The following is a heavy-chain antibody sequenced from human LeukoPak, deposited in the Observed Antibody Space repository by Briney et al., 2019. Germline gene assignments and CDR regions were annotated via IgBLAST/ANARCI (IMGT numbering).Heavy chain of an antibody. J-gene: IGHJ3*02. V-gene: IGHV1-69*01. Sequence: GSSVKVSCKASGGTFSSYAISWVRQAPGQGLEWMGGIIPIFGTANYAQKFQGRVTITADESTSTAYMELSSLRSEDTAVYYCVKSLVGELVVDIWGQGTMVTVSS. CDR2: IIPIFGTA. CDR3: VKSLVGELVVDI. D-gene: IGHD3-16*01. CDR1: GGTFSSYA.